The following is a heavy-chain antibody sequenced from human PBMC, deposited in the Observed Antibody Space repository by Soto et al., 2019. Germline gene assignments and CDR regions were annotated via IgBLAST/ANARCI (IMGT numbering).Heavy chain of an antibody. V-gene: IGHV4-39*01. J-gene: IGHJ4*02. D-gene: IGHD3-3*01. CDR1: GGAISSSIYY. CDR3: ARHPPAISISDH. Sequence: QLQLQESGPGLVKPSETLSLTCTVSGGAISSSIYYWGCIRQPPVKWLEWIGNIDYSGSTYYNPYLKSRVTISVDTSKYQFSLKLISLTAADTAVYYCARHPPAISISDHWGQGTLVTVSS. CDR2: IDYSGST.